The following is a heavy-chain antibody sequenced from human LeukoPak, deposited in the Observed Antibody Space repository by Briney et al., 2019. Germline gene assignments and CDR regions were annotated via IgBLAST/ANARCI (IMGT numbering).Heavy chain of an antibody. V-gene: IGHV3-7*01. Sequence: GGSLRLSCAASGFTFSSYWMSWVRQAPGKGLEWVANMNQDGSEKCYVDSVKGRFTISRDNAKNSLYLQMNNLRAEDMAVYYCARGGELLRPADYWGQGTLVTVSS. D-gene: IGHD1-26*01. CDR2: MNQDGSEK. CDR1: GFTFSSYW. CDR3: ARGGELLRPADY. J-gene: IGHJ4*02.